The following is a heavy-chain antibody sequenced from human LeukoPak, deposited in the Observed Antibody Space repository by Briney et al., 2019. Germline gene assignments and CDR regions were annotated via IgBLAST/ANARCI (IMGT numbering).Heavy chain of an antibody. D-gene: IGHD3-22*01. CDR2: ISAYNGNT. Sequence: PGASVKVSCKASGYTFTSYGISWVRQAPGQGLEWMGWISAYNGNTNYAQKLQGRVTMTTDTSTSTAYMELRSLRSDDTAVYYCARGGGHYYYDSSGYYFDYWGQGTLVTVSS. J-gene: IGHJ4*02. CDR3: ARGGGHYYYDSSGYYFDY. V-gene: IGHV1-18*01. CDR1: GYTFTSYG.